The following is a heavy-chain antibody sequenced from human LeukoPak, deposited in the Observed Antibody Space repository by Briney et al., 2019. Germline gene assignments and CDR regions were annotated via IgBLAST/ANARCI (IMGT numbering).Heavy chain of an antibody. CDR3: AARPPIVVAGPFDY. D-gene: IGHD6-19*01. CDR2: ISGSGTDT. CDR1: GFTFSTAA. Sequence: GGPLRLSCAASGFTFSTAATGWVRQAPGKGLEWVSTISGSGTDTYYADSVRGRFTISRDNSKNTLFLQMNSLRADDSAIYYCAARPPIVVAGPFDYWGQGTLVTVSS. V-gene: IGHV3-23*01. J-gene: IGHJ4*02.